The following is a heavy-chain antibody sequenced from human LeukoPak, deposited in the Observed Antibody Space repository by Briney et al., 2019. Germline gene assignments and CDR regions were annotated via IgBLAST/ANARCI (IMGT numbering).Heavy chain of an antibody. Sequence: SETLSLTCTVSGSSISSSYYWGWIRQPPGKGLEWIGSIYHGGSTFYNPSLKSRVTISVDTSKNQFSLKLISVTAADTAVYYCARDIKYSSSWYGPWYFDLWGRGTLVTVSS. D-gene: IGHD6-13*01. CDR1: GSSISSSYY. J-gene: IGHJ2*01. CDR3: ARDIKYSSSWYGPWYFDL. V-gene: IGHV4-38-2*02. CDR2: IYHGGST.